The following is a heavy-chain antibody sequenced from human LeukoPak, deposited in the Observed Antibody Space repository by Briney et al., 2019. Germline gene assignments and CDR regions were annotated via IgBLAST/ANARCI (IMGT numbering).Heavy chain of an antibody. Sequence: PSQTLSLTCTVSGGSISSGDYYWSWIRQPPGKGLEWIGEINHSGSTNYNPSLKSRVTISVDTSKNQFSLKLSSVTAADTAVYYCAREYPYYDFWSGYYPPRGYFDYWGQGTLVTVSS. CDR3: AREYPYYDFWSGYYPPRGYFDY. D-gene: IGHD3-3*01. CDR1: GGSISSGDYY. J-gene: IGHJ4*02. CDR2: INHSGST. V-gene: IGHV4-30-4*08.